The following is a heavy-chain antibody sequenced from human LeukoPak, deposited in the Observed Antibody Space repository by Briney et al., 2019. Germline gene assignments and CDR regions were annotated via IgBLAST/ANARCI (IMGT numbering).Heavy chain of an antibody. J-gene: IGHJ4*02. D-gene: IGHD2-2*01. V-gene: IGHV3-74*01. Sequence: GGPLRLSCAASGNYWMHWVRQAPGKGLVWVSHVNSDGSWTSHADSVKGRFTISKDNAKNTVYLQMNNLRTEDTAVYYCVSFYETNWGRGTLVTVSS. CDR3: VSFYETN. CDR1: GNYW. CDR2: VNSDGSWT.